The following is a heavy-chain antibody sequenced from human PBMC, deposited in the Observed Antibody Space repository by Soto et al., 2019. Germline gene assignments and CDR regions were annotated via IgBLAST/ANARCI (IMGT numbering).Heavy chain of an antibody. CDR3: ARIPRYSSSWYQNYYYYYGMDV. D-gene: IGHD6-13*01. J-gene: IGHJ6*02. CDR1: GYTFTSYA. CDR2: INAGNGNT. V-gene: IGHV1-3*01. Sequence: QVQLVQSGAEVKKPGASVKVSCMASGYTFTSYAMHWVRQAPGQRLEWMGWINAGNGNTKYSQKFQGRVTITRDTSASTAYMELSSLISEDTAVYYCARIPRYSSSWYQNYYYYYGMDVWGQGTTVTVSS.